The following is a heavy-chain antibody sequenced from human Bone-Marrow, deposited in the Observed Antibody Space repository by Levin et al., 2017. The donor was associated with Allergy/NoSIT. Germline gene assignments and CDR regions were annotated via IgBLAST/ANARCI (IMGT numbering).Heavy chain of an antibody. CDR1: GFTFSSYG. V-gene: IGHV3-30*18. CDR3: AKEISRPGGP. CDR2: ISYDGSNK. J-gene: IGHJ5*02. D-gene: IGHD2-2*01. Sequence: GGSLRLSCAASGFTFSSYGMHWVRQAPGKGLEWVAVISYDGSNKYYADSVKGRFTISRDNSKNTLYLQMNSLRAEDTAVYYCAKEISRPGGPWGQGTLVTVSS.